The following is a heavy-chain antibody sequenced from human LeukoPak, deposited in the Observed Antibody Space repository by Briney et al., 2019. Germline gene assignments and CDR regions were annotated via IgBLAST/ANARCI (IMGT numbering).Heavy chain of an antibody. CDR2: INWNGGST. V-gene: IGHV3-20*04. D-gene: IGHD2-2*01. CDR3: ARGLITVVPAASIGY. J-gene: IGHJ4*02. CDR1: GFTLDDFG. Sequence: GGSLRLSCAASGFTLDDFGMSWVRQAPGKGLEWVSGINWNGGSTGYADSVKGRFTISRDNAKNSLYLQMNSLRAEDTALYYCARGLITVVPAASIGYWGQGTLVTVSS.